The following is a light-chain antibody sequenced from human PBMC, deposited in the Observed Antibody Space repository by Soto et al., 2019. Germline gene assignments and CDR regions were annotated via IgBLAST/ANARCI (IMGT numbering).Light chain of an antibody. J-gene: IGLJ1*01. Sequence: QSVLTQSPSVSGAPGQRVTISCTGSSSNIGAGYDVHWYQQLPGTAPKLLIFANINRPSGVPDRFSGSKSGTSASLAVTGLRAEDEADYYCQSYGSSLSGYVFGTGTKVTV. CDR3: QSYGSSLSGYV. V-gene: IGLV1-40*01. CDR1: SSNIGAGYD. CDR2: ANI.